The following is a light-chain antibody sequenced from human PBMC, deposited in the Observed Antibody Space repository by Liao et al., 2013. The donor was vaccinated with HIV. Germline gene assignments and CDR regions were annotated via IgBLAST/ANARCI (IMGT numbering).Light chain of an antibody. J-gene: IGLJ1*01. CDR1: DIGSKS. V-gene: IGLV3-21*01. Sequence: SYVLTQPPSLSVAPGKTARLTCGGNDIGSKSVHWYQQKPGQAPVLVIYYDIDRPSGIPERFSGSNSGSTATLTISRVEAGDEADYYCLVWDFGTNYVFGTGTKVTVL. CDR3: LVWDFGTNYV. CDR2: YDI.